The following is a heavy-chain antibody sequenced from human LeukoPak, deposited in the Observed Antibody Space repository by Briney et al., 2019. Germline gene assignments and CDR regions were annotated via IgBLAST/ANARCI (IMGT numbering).Heavy chain of an antibody. Sequence: PSETLSLTCSVSDDSITMYYWTWIRQPPGKGLEWIGYVDHTGSTNFNPSLNGRVSISRDTTKNLFSLRLRSVTAADTAVYYCARERTYVGPWGQGTLVTVSS. D-gene: IGHD2-8*01. CDR3: ARERTYVGP. V-gene: IGHV4-59*01. CDR1: DDSITMYY. J-gene: IGHJ5*02. CDR2: VDHTGST.